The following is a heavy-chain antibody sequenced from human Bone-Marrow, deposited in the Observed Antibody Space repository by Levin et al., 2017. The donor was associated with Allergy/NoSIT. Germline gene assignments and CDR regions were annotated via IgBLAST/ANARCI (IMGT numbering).Heavy chain of an antibody. V-gene: IGHV3-21*01. D-gene: IGHD3-16*01. Sequence: GGSLRLSCAASGFTFSSYSMNWVRQAPGKGLEWVSSISSSSSYIYYADSVKGRFTISRDNAKNSLYLQMNSLRAEDTAVYYCARGEDWGGFDIWGQGTMVTVSS. J-gene: IGHJ3*02. CDR3: ARGEDWGGFDI. CDR2: ISSSSSYI. CDR1: GFTFSSYS.